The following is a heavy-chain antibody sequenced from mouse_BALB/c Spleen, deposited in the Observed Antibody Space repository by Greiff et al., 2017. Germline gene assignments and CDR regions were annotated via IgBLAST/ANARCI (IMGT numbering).Heavy chain of an antibody. Sequence: VMLVESGPGLVQPSQSLSITCTVSGFSLTSYGVHWVRQSPGKGLEWLGVIWSGGSTDYNAAFISRLSISKDNSKSQVFFKMNSLQANDTAIYYCAKTGRYYAMDYWGQGTSVTVSA. V-gene: IGHV2-2*02. CDR1: GFSLTSYG. CDR2: IWSGGST. J-gene: IGHJ4*01. CDR3: AKTGRYYAMDY.